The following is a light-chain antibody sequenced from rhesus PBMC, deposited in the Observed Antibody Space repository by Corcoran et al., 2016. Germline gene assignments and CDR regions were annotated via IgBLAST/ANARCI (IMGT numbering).Light chain of an antibody. J-gene: IGKJ3*01. V-gene: IGKV1-25*01. Sequence: DIQMTQSPSSLSASVGDTVTITCQASQGISKYLAWYQPKPGKAPKLLIYDASTLQSGVPSRVSGSGAGTEFTLTISSLQPEEFATYYWQQHNSYPFNFGPGTKLDIK. CDR2: DAS. CDR1: QGISKY. CDR3: QQHNSYPFN.